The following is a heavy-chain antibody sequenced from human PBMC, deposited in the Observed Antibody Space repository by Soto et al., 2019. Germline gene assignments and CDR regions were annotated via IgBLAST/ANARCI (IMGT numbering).Heavy chain of an antibody. Sequence: SVKVSCKASGGTFSSYAISWVRQAPGQGLEWMGGIIPIFGTANYAQKFQGRVTITADKSTSTAYMELSRLRSDDTAVYYCARDKIRLRYFDWLLGNAFDIWGQGTMVTVSS. J-gene: IGHJ3*02. D-gene: IGHD3-9*01. CDR2: IIPIFGTA. CDR3: ARDKIRLRYFDWLLGNAFDI. V-gene: IGHV1-69*06. CDR1: GGTFSSYA.